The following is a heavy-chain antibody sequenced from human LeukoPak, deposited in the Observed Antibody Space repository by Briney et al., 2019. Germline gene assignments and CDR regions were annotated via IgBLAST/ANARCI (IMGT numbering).Heavy chain of an antibody. CDR3: AIMHPYYDGSGYWVQ. CDR1: GFTLGSYA. V-gene: IGHV3-23*01. CDR2: ISTSGGSS. Sequence: GESLRLSCAASGFTLGSYAMRGVRPAPGRGREGVSGISTSGGSSSCADSVKGRFTISRDNPRNTLYMEMNSLRPEDTPLYYCAIMHPYYDGSGYWVQWGQGTLVTVSS. D-gene: IGHD3-22*01. J-gene: IGHJ4*02.